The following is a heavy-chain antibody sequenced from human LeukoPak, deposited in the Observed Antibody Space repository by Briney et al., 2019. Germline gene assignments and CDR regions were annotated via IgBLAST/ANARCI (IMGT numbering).Heavy chain of an antibody. J-gene: IGHJ4*02. D-gene: IGHD3-22*01. Sequence: PSETLSLTCTVSGGSISSGSYYWSWIRQPAGKGLEWIGRIYTSGSTNYNPSLKSRVTISVDTSKNQFSLKLSSVTAADTAVYYCARDRLYYYDSSGYILWGQGTLVTVSS. CDR2: IYTSGST. V-gene: IGHV4-61*02. CDR3: ARDRLYYYDSSGYIL. CDR1: GGSISSGSYY.